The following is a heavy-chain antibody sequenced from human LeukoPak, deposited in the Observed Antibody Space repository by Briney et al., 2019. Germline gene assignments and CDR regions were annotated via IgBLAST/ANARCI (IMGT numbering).Heavy chain of an antibody. CDR2: IRYDGSNK. V-gene: IGHV3-30*02. CDR1: GFTFSTYG. J-gene: IGHJ4*02. D-gene: IGHD2-2*02. Sequence: GGSLRLSCAASGFTFSTYGMHWVRQAPGKGLEWVTFIRYDGSNKYYADSVKGRFTISRDNSKNTLYLQMNGLRAEDTAVYYCAKGVGGYCSSASCYTGPFDYWGQGTLVTVSS. CDR3: AKGVGGYCSSASCYTGPFDY.